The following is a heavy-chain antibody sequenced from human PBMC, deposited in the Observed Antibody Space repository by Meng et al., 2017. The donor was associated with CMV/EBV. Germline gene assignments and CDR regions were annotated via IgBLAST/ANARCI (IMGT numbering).Heavy chain of an antibody. CDR2: IDPSSGGT. D-gene: IGHD2-15*01. CDR1: GFTFTGYY. Sequence: ASVKVSCKASGFTFTGYYIHWVRQAPGQGLEWMGWIDPSSGGTNYAQRFQGRVTMTRDTSISTAYMELTRLRSDDTAVYYCAAEQYCSGGSCYGSSVGEGAFDIWGQGTMVTVSS. V-gene: IGHV1-2*02. CDR3: AAEQYCSGGSCYGSSVGEGAFDI. J-gene: IGHJ3*02.